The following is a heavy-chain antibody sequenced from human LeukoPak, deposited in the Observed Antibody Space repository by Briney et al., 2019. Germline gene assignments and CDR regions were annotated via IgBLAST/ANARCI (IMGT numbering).Heavy chain of an antibody. CDR2: INHNGNVN. V-gene: IGHV3-7*03. Sequence: GGSLRLSCAASGFTFSSYWMNWARQAPGKGLEWVASINHNGNVNYYVDSVKGRFTISRDNAKNSLYPQMSNLRAEDTAVYFCARGGGLDVWGQGATVTVSS. CDR3: ARGGGLDV. J-gene: IGHJ6*02. D-gene: IGHD3-16*01. CDR1: GFTFSSYW.